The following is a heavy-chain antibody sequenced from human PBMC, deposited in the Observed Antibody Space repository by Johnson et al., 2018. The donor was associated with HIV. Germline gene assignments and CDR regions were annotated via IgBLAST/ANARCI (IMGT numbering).Heavy chain of an antibody. V-gene: IGHV3-30-3*01. CDR1: GFTFSSYA. D-gene: IGHD6-6*01. J-gene: IGHJ3*02. CDR2: ISYDGSNK. CDR3: ARDCQSLHSGSCHDAFDI. Sequence: QVQLVESGGGVVQPGRSLRLSCAASGFTFSSYAMHWVRQAPGKGLEWVAVISYDGSNKYYADSVKGRFTISRDNSKNTLYLQMNSLRAEDTAVYYCARDCQSLHSGSCHDAFDIWGQGTMVTVSS.